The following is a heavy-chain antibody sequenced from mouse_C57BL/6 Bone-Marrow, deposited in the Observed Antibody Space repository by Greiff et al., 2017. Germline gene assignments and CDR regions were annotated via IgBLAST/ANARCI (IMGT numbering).Heavy chain of an antibody. CDR2: ISYSGST. CDR1: GYSITSGYD. V-gene: IGHV3-1*01. CDR3: ARGGYYVDFDY. J-gene: IGHJ2*01. D-gene: IGHD2-3*01. Sequence: VQLQQSGPGMVKPSQSLSLTCTVTGYSITSGYDWHWIRHFPGNKLEWMGYISYSGSTNYNPSLKSRISITHDTSKNQFFLKLNSVTTEDTATYYCARGGYYVDFDYWGQGTTLTVSS.